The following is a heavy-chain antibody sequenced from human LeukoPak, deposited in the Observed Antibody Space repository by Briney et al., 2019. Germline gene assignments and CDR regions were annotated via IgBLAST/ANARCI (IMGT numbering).Heavy chain of an antibody. CDR1: GFPFTRFY. Sequence: GGSLRLSCAVSGFPFTRFYMSWIRQAPGKGLEWISYIGLSGSPLDCADSVRGRSTISRDNAKNSLYLEMNSLRAEDTAVYYCARKDFSSGSFSYWGQGTLVTVSS. J-gene: IGHJ4*02. V-gene: IGHV3-11*04. CDR2: IGLSGSPL. CDR3: ARKDFSSGSFSY. D-gene: IGHD3-22*01.